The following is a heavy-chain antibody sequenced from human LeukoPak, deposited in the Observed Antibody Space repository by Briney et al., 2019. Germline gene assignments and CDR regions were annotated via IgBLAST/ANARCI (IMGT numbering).Heavy chain of an antibody. D-gene: IGHD2-15*01. J-gene: IGHJ4*02. CDR2: ISAYNGNT. Sequence: ASVTVSCKASGYTFTSYGISWVRQAPGQGLEWMGWISAYNGNTNYAQKLQGRVTMTTDTSTSTAYMELRSLRSDDTAVYYCARDVREGYCSGGSCHSRYYFDYWGQGTLVTVSS. CDR3: ARDVREGYCSGGSCHSRYYFDY. CDR1: GYTFTSYG. V-gene: IGHV1-18*01.